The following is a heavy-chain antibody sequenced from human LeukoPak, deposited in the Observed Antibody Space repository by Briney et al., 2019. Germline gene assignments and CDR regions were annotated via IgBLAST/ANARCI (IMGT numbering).Heavy chain of an antibody. CDR3: ARGRITMIVVMGWFDP. J-gene: IGHJ5*02. Sequence: PSETLSLTCAVYGGSFSGYYWSWIRQPPGKGLEWIGEINHSGSTNYNPSLKSRVTISVDTSKNQFSLKLSSVTAADTAVYYCARGRITMIVVMGWFDPWGQGTLVTVSS. V-gene: IGHV4-34*01. CDR2: INHSGST. D-gene: IGHD3-22*01. CDR1: GGSFSGYY.